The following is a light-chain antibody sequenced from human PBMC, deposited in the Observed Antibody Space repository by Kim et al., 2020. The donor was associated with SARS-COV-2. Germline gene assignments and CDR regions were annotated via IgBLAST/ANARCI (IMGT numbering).Light chain of an antibody. J-gene: IGKJ3*01. V-gene: IGKV1-39*01. CDR2: AAS. CDR1: QSISSH. Sequence: DIQMTQSPSSLSASVGDRVTITCRTTQSISSHLNWYQQKPRSASKFRISAASTLQGGIPSRFSGSGSETDFTLTISSLQPEDFATYFCQQSYITPFTFGPGTKIDIK. CDR3: QQSYITPFT.